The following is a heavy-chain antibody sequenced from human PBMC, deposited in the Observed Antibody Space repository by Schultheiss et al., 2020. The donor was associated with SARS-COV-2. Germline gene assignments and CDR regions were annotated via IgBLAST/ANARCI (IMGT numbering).Heavy chain of an antibody. Sequence: SETLSLTCTVSGGSISSGGYYWSWIRQHPGKGLEWIGYIYYSGSTYYNPSLKSRIFISVATSKNQFSLKLSSVTAADTAVYYCTRGGTHYFYWGQGTLVTVSS. CDR2: IYYSGST. V-gene: IGHV4-31*03. CDR1: GGSISSGGYY. J-gene: IGHJ4*02. CDR3: TRGGTHYFY. D-gene: IGHD2/OR15-2a*01.